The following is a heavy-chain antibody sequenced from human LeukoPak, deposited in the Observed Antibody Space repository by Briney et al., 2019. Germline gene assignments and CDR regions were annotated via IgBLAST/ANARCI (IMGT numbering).Heavy chain of an antibody. J-gene: IGHJ4*02. D-gene: IGHD5-12*01. Sequence: GASVKVSCKASGYTFTSYDINWVRQATGQGLEWMGWMNPNSGNTGYAQKFQGRVTITRNTSISTAYMELSSLRSEDTAVYYCAREWLRYRYYFDYWGQGTLVTVSS. CDR2: MNPNSGNT. CDR3: AREWLRYRYYFDY. V-gene: IGHV1-8*03. CDR1: GYTFTSYD.